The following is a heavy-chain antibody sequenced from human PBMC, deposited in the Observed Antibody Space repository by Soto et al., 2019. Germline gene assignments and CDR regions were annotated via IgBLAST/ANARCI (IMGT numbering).Heavy chain of an antibody. V-gene: IGHV3-23*01. CDR3: AMSSSNYSYYYMDV. Sequence: EVPLLESGGGLVQHGGSLRLSCAASGFTFSNYAMTWVRQAPGTGLEWVSAISGSGGYTYYADSVKGRFTISRDNSKNALYLQMNSLGAEDTAVYYCAMSSSNYSYYYMDVWGKGTTVTVSS. J-gene: IGHJ6*03. CDR1: GFTFSNYA. CDR2: ISGSGGYT. D-gene: IGHD6-6*01.